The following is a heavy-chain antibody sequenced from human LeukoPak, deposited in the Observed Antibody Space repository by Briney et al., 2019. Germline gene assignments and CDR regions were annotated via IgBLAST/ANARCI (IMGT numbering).Heavy chain of an antibody. CDR1: GGTFSSYA. D-gene: IGHD2-15*01. Sequence: ASVKVSCKASGGTFSSYAISWVRQAPGQGLERMGRIIPIFGTANYAQKFQGRVTITTDESTSTAYMELSSLRSEDTAVYYCARDCSGGSCDHFDYWGQGTLVTVSS. CDR3: ARDCSGGSCDHFDY. CDR2: IIPIFGTA. J-gene: IGHJ4*02. V-gene: IGHV1-69*05.